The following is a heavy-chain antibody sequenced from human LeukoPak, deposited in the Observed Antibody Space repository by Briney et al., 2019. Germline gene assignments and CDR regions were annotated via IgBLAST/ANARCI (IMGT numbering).Heavy chain of an antibody. CDR1: GFTFSSYW. D-gene: IGHD6-13*01. J-gene: IGHJ3*02. V-gene: IGHV3-74*01. CDR2: INTDGSST. Sequence: PGGSLRLSCAASGFTFSSYWMHWVRQAPGKGLVWVSRINTDGSSTSYADSVKGRFTISRDNAKNTLYLQMNSLRAEDTAVYYCAREQVQQKHAFDIWGQGTMVTVSS. CDR3: AREQVQQKHAFDI.